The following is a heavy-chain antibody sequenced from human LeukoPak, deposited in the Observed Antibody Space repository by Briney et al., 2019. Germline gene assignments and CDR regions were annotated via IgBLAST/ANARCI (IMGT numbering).Heavy chain of an antibody. V-gene: IGHV3-30*04. CDR2: ISYGGTTK. CDR1: GFTFSSSA. J-gene: IGHJ4*02. Sequence: AGGSLRLSCAASGFTFSSSAMHWVRQAPGKGLEWVAVISYGGTTKIYAESVKGRFTISRDNSKDTLYLQMNSLTTEDTAVYYCAKAESPDILSGYYRSYFDHWGQGTLVTVSS. D-gene: IGHD3-9*01. CDR3: AKAESPDILSGYYRSYFDH.